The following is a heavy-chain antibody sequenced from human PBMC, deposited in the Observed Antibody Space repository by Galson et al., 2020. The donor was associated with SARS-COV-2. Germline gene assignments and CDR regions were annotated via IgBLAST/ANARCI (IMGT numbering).Heavy chain of an antibody. Sequence: SETLSLTCTVSGGSINSGSYYWTWIRQPAGKGLEWIGLIFITGTTNYNPSLKSRATISFDTSKTQFSLKLTSVTAADTAVYYCREFALGAVTFDYWGQGTLVTVSS. D-gene: IGHD3-10*01. J-gene: IGHJ4*02. V-gene: IGHV4-61*02. CDR1: GGSINSGSYY. CDR3: REFALGAVTFDY. CDR2: IFITGTT.